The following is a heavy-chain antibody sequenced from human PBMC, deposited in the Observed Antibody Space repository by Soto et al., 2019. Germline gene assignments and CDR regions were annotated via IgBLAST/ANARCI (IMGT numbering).Heavy chain of an antibody. J-gene: IGHJ4*02. CDR3: ARAGLYSSSWYYDY. CDR2: IYYSGST. CDR1: GGSISSYY. V-gene: IGHV4-59*01. Sequence: SETLSLTCTVSGGSISSYYLSWIRQPPGKGLEWIGYIYYSGSTNYNPSLKSRVTISVDTSKNQFSLKLSSVTAADTAVYYCARAGLYSSSWYYDYWGQGTLVTVSS. D-gene: IGHD6-13*01.